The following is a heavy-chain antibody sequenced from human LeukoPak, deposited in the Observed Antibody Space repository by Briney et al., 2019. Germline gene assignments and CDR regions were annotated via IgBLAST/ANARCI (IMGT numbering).Heavy chain of an antibody. CDR2: ISSNGSST. CDR1: GFTFSSYA. J-gene: IGHJ4*02. CDR3: ARGGHYYDSSGYFITHFDY. V-gene: IGHV3-64*01. Sequence: GGSLRLSCAASGFTFSSYAMHSVRQAPGKGLEYVSAISSNGSSTYYANSVKGRFTISRDNSKNTLYLQMGSLRAEDMAVYYCARGGHYYDSSGYFITHFDYWGQGTLVTVSS. D-gene: IGHD3-22*01.